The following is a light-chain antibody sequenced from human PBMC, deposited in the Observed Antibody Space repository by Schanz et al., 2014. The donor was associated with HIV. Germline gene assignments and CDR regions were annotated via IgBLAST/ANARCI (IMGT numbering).Light chain of an antibody. Sequence: DIVMTQSRASLAVSLGERATINCESSRSVLHPSTNKNYLAWYQQKPGQPPKLLIYWASTRDSGVPDRFTGSGSVTDFTLTISSLQAEDAAVYHCQQYYTTPLTFGGGTKVEL. V-gene: IGKV4-1*01. CDR1: RSVLHPSTNKNY. CDR2: WAS. CDR3: QQYYTTPLT. J-gene: IGKJ4*01.